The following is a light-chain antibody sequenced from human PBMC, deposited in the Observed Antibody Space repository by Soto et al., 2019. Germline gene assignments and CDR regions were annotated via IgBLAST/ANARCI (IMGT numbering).Light chain of an antibody. CDR1: SSNIGAGYD. J-gene: IGLJ1*01. V-gene: IGLV1-40*01. CDR3: QSYDSSLTL. CDR2: GNS. Sequence: QSVLTQPPSVSGAPGQRVTISCTGSSSNIGAGYDVHWYQQLPGTAPKLLIYGNSNRPSGVPDRFSGSKSGTSASLAITGLQAEDEADYYCQSYDSSLTLFGNGTKVTVL.